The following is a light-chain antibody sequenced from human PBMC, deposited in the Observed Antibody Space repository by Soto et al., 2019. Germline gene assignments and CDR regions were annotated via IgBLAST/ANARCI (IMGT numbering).Light chain of an antibody. CDR1: QSISSN. CDR3: QQYGSSGT. Sequence: EIVMTQSPATLSVTHGERATLSCRASQSISSNLAWYQQTPGPARRLLIFGASNRATGIPDRFSGSGSGTDFTLTISRLEPEDFAVYYCQQYGSSGTSGQGTKG. V-gene: IGKV3-20*01. CDR2: GAS. J-gene: IGKJ1*01.